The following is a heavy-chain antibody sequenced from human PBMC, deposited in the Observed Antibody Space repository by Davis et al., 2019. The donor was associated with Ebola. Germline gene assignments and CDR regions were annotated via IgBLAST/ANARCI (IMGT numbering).Heavy chain of an antibody. CDR1: GGSIRSYH. CDR3: ARDRSNHGFL. D-gene: IGHD1-14*01. J-gene: IGHJ4*02. V-gene: IGHV4-59*01. Sequence: GPLRLSCTVSGGSIRSYHLTWIRQPPGKGLEWIGYIYYSGSTNYNPSLKSRVTISVDTSKNQFSLKLSSVTAADTAVYYCARDRSNHGFLGGRGTLVTVSS. CDR2: IYYSGST.